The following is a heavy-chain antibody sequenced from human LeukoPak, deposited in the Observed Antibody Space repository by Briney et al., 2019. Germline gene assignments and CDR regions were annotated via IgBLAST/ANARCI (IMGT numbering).Heavy chain of an antibody. Sequence: PGGSLRLSCVVSGLTLSNVWMNWVRQAPGKGLEWVSVTYTGGNSYYADSVKGRFIISRDISKNTLYLQMNSLRAEDSALYYCARGGRGSAAVVAPRSFDIWGQGTMVTVSS. CDR2: TYTGGNS. CDR1: GLTLSNVW. D-gene: IGHD3-22*01. J-gene: IGHJ3*02. V-gene: IGHV3-53*01. CDR3: ARGGRGSAAVVAPRSFDI.